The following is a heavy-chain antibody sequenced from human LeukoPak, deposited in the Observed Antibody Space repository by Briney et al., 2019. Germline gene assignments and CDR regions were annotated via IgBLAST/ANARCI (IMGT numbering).Heavy chain of an antibody. Sequence: SETLSLTCTVSGDSISSSSHYWGWIRQPPGKGLEWIGGISYSGSTYYNPSLKSRVTISVDTSKNQFSLNLGSVTAADTAVYYCARSQQLIRTFDYWGQGTLVTVSS. CDR1: GDSISSSSHY. CDR3: ARSQQLIRTFDY. D-gene: IGHD6-13*01. J-gene: IGHJ4*02. CDR2: ISYSGST. V-gene: IGHV4-39*07.